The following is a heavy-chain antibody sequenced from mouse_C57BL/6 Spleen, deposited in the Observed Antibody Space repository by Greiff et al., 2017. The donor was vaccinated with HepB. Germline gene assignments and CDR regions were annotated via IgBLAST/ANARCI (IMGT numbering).Heavy chain of an antibody. CDR3: AREGSGCAD. CDR1: GYSITSGYY. CDR2: ISYDGSN. Sequence: ESGPGLVKPSQSLSLPCSVTGYSITSGYYWNWIRQFPGNKLEWMGYISYDGSNNYNPSLKNRISITRDTSKNQFFLKLNSVTTEDTATYYCAREGSGCADWGTGTLVTVSA. D-gene: IGHD3-1*01. V-gene: IGHV3-6*01. J-gene: IGHJ3*01.